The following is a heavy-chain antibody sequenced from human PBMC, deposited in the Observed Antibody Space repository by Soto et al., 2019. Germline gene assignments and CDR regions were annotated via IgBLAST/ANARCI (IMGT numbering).Heavy chain of an antibody. V-gene: IGHV1-18*04. J-gene: IGHJ6*02. Sequence: QVQLVQSGPEVRKPGASVKVSCKASGYIFSRYGISWVRQAPGQGLEWMAWISGYNGNTKFGERVQGRVNVTTGTSKSTAYKEFRSLRADDTAVYYLAREAAAERNYYGLEVWGQGTTVIVSS. CDR2: ISGYNGNT. D-gene: IGHD6-13*01. CDR1: GYIFSRYG. CDR3: AREAAAERNYYGLEV.